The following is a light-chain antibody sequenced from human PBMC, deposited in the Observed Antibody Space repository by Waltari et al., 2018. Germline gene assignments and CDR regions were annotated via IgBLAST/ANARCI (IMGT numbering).Light chain of an antibody. CDR3: HQHGRSPET. Sequence: EIVLTQSPGTLSLSPAERATLSCRASQSVSSSSLAWYQQRPGQAPRLLIYGTSGRATGIPDRFSGSGSGTDFTLTISRLEPEDFAVYFCHQHGRSPETFGQGTKVEIK. V-gene: IGKV3-20*01. J-gene: IGKJ1*01. CDR1: QSVSSSS. CDR2: GTS.